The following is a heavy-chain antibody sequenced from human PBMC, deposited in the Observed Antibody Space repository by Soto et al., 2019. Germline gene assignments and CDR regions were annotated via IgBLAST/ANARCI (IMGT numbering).Heavy chain of an antibody. J-gene: IGHJ2*01. D-gene: IGHD1-26*01. CDR1: GFKCSTYA. Sequence: GGSLGLSCAACGFKCSTYAMQWHRKAPGKGLEWVAVISYDGSNKYYADSVKGRFTISRDTSKNTLYLQMNSLRAEDTAVYYCARGAGWAAYWYFDLWGRGTLVTVSS. CDR2: ISYDGSNK. CDR3: ARGAGWAAYWYFDL. V-gene: IGHV3-30-3*01.